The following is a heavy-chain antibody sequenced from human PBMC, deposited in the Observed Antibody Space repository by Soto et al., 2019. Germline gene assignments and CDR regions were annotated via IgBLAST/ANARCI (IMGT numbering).Heavy chain of an antibody. D-gene: IGHD2-8*02. CDR3: TGEVASGY. J-gene: IGHJ4*02. V-gene: IGHV3-30*03. CDR1: GFTVSTYG. CDR2: ISRDGGTK. Sequence: QVQLVESGGGVVQPGRSLRLSCAVSGFTVSTYGMHWVRQAPGKGLEWVAVISRDGGTKYYADSVKGRFTISRDNSRNTLILEMKSLRSDDMAVYYCTGEVASGYWGQGTLVTVSS.